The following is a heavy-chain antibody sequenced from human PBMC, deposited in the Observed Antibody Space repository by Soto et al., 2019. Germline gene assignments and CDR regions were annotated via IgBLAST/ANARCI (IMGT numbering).Heavy chain of an antibody. CDR3: ASSYSGSYSDAFDI. V-gene: IGHV1-2*02. CDR2: INPNSGGT. CDR1: GYTFTGYY. Sequence: ASVKVSCKASGYTFTGYYMHWVRQAPGQGLEWMGWINPNSGGTNYAQKFQGRVTMTRDTSISTAYLQWSSLKASDTAMYYCASSYSGSYSDAFDIWGQGTMVTVSS. D-gene: IGHD1-26*01. J-gene: IGHJ3*02.